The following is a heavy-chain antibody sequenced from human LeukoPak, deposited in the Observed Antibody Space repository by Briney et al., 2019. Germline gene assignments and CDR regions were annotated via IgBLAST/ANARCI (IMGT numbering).Heavy chain of an antibody. V-gene: IGHV4-39*01. CDR1: GGSISSSTDY. CDR3: ARLTRSSDHYIVGATKGYFDY. CDR2: IYYHENT. J-gene: IGHJ4*02. Sequence: SETLSLTCTVSGGSISSSTDYWGWIRQAPGKGLEWIGSIYYHENTYYNSSLKSRVTISVDTSKNQFSLKLNSVTAADTAVYYCARLTRSSDHYIVGATKGYFDYWGQGTLVTVSS. D-gene: IGHD1-26*01.